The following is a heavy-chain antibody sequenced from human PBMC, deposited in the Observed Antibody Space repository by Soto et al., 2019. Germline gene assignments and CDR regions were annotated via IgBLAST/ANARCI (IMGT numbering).Heavy chain of an antibody. Sequence: PSETLSLTCTVSGGSTSSYYCSWIRQPPGKGLEWIGYIYYSGSTNYNPSLKSRVTISVDTSKNQFSLKLSSVTAADTAVYYCARAPPSGWVDYWGQGTLVTVSS. V-gene: IGHV4-59*01. CDR1: GGSTSSYY. CDR3: ARAPPSGWVDY. CDR2: IYYSGST. D-gene: IGHD6-19*01. J-gene: IGHJ4*02.